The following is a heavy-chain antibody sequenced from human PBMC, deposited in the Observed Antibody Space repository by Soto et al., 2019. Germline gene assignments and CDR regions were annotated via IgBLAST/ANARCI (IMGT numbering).Heavy chain of an antibody. D-gene: IGHD2-2*01. CDR1: GFTFSSYG. CDR2: IWYDGSNN. V-gene: IGHV3-33*01. J-gene: IGHJ4*02. CDR3: ARDYRPYCSSTSCQIFDY. Sequence: GGSLRLSCAASGFTFSSYGMHWVRQAPGKGLEWVAVIWYDGSNNYYAVSVKGRFTISRDYSKNTFYLQMNSLRAEDTALYYCARDYRPYCSSTSCQIFDYWGQGTLVTVSS.